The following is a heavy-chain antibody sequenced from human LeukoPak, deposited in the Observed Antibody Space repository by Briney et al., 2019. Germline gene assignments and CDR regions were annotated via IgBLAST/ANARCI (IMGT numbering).Heavy chain of an antibody. D-gene: IGHD3-22*01. CDR3: ARGSVDYYDSSGYYYGWFDP. CDR2: INHSGST. CDR1: GGSFSGYY. J-gene: IGHJ5*02. Sequence: PSETLSLTCAVYGGSFSGYYWSWIRQPPGKGLEWIGEINHSGSTNYNPSLKSRVIISVDTSKNQFSLKLSSVTAADTAVYYCARGSVDYYDSSGYYYGWFDPWGQGTLVTVSS. V-gene: IGHV4-34*01.